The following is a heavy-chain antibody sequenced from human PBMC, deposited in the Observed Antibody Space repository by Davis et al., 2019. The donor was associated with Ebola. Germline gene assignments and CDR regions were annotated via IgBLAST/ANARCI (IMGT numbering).Heavy chain of an antibody. Sequence: PSETLSLTCAVYGGSFSSYYWGWIRQPPGKGLEWIGSIYYSGSTNYNPSLKSRVTISVDTSKNQFSLKLSSVTAADTAVYYCARGLYYYGSGSYLYWGQGTLVTVSS. CDR2: IYYSGST. J-gene: IGHJ4*02. CDR1: GGSFSSYY. D-gene: IGHD3-10*01. CDR3: ARGLYYYGSGSYLY. V-gene: IGHV4-34*01.